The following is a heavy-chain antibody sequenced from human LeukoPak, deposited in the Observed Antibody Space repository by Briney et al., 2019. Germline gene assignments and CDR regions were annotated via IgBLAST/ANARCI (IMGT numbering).Heavy chain of an antibody. CDR1: GGSISSSSYY. CDR2: IYYSGST. D-gene: IGHD3-10*01. J-gene: IGHJ4*02. V-gene: IGHV4-39*07. CDR3: ARGRLLYYFDY. Sequence: PSETLSLTCTVSGGSISSSSYYWGWIRQPPGKGLEWIGSIYYSGSTYHNPSLKSRVTISVDTSKNQFSLKLSSVTAADTAVYYCARGRLLYYFDYWGQGTLVTVSS.